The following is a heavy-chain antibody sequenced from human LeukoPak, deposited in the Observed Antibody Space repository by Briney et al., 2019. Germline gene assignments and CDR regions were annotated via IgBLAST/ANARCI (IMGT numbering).Heavy chain of an antibody. Sequence: SETLSLTCTVYDDSYRNYYWTWIRQPPGKGLEWIGEINHSGSTNYNPSLKSRVTISVDTSKNQFSLKLSSVTAADTAVYYCARGGWYRDYWGQGTLVTVSS. CDR1: DDSYRNYY. D-gene: IGHD6-19*01. V-gene: IGHV4-34*01. CDR2: INHSGST. J-gene: IGHJ4*02. CDR3: ARGGWYRDY.